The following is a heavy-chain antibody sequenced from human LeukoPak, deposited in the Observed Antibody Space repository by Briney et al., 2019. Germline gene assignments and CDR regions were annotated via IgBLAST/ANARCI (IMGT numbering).Heavy chain of an antibody. Sequence: SETLSLTCTVSGGSISSGGYYWSWIRQHPGKGLEWNGYIYYSGSTYTNPSRKSRVTISVDTSKNQFSLKLSSVTAADTAVYYCASGAAASWFVYWGQGTPVTVSS. J-gene: IGHJ4*02. CDR1: GGSISSGGYY. CDR2: IYYSGST. CDR3: ASGAAASWFVY. D-gene: IGHD6-13*01. V-gene: IGHV4-31*03.